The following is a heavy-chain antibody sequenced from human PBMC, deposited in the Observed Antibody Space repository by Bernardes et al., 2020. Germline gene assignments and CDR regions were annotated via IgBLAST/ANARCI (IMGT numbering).Heavy chain of an antibody. J-gene: IGHJ4*02. D-gene: IGHD3-10*01. CDR1: GFAFSSYA. CDR3: AKAGDYYASGGYSDS. CDR2: VSATGGST. Sequence: GSLRLSCAASGFAFSSYAMSWVRQAPGKGLEWVSSVSATGGSTYYSDSLKGRFSISRDNSKKTLYLQLDSLRAEDTALYYCAKAGDYYASGGYSDSWGLGTLVTVSS. V-gene: IGHV3-23*01.